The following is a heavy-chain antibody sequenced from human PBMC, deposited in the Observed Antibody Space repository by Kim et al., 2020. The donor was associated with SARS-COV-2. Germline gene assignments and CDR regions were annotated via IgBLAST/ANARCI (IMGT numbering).Heavy chain of an antibody. CDR3: ASPKPDD. V-gene: IGHV3-66*01. CDR2: YRDCKS. Sequence: YRDCKSDYADHVKGRFTISRDKSKNTLYLQMNSLRGDDTAVYYCASPKPDDWGQGTLVTVSS. J-gene: IGHJ4*02.